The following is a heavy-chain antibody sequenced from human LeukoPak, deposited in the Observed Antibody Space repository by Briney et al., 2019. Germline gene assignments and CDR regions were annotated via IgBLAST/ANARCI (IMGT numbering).Heavy chain of an antibody. CDR3: AKDTRTSYYDILTGKTDV. Sequence: GGSLRLSCAASGFTFSSYAMSWVRQAPGKGLEWVSAISGSGGSTYYADSVKGRFTISRDNSKNTLYLQMNSLRAEDTAVYYCAKDTRTSYYDILTGKTDVWGQGTTVTVSS. D-gene: IGHD3-9*01. V-gene: IGHV3-23*01. J-gene: IGHJ6*02. CDR2: ISGSGGST. CDR1: GFTFSSYA.